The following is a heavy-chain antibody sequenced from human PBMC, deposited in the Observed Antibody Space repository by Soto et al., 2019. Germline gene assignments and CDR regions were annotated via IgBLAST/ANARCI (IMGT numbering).Heavy chain of an antibody. J-gene: IGHJ1*01. Sequence: GGSLRRSCAASGFTFDDYAMHWVRQVPGKGLDWVSGSNWNSGSIGYAYSLKGRFAISRDNAKNSLHLQMISLRAEDTASSSCAKPDRLNSYSGYF. CDR3: AKPDRLNSYSGYF. D-gene: IGHD1-26*01. V-gene: IGHV3-9*01. CDR2: SNWNSGSI. CDR1: GFTFDDYA.